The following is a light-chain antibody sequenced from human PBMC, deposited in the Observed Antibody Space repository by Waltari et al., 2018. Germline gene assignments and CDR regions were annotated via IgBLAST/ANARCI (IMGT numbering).Light chain of an antibody. J-gene: IGLJ3*02. CDR2: VNSDGSH. CDR3: QTGGHGTWV. Sequence: QLALTQSPSASASLGASVKLTCTLNSGHSSNVVAWLQQQPEKGPRYLMKVNSDGSHSKGDDIPDRFSGSGSGAGRYLPISSLQSEDEADYYCQTGGHGTWVFGGGTKLTVL. V-gene: IGLV4-69*02. CDR1: SGHSSNV.